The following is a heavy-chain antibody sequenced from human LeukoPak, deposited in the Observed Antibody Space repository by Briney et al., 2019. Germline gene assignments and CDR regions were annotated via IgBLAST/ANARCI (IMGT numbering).Heavy chain of an antibody. Sequence: GGSLRLSCAASGFTFKNYWMTWVRQAPGKGLEWVSATSGSGGSTYYADSVKGRFTISRDNSKNTLYLQMNSLRAEDTAVYYCAKFDGGRIRGYFDYWGQGTLVTVSS. CDR2: TSGSGGST. V-gene: IGHV3-23*01. CDR3: AKFDGGRIRGYFDY. D-gene: IGHD3-10*01. J-gene: IGHJ4*02. CDR1: GFTFKNYW.